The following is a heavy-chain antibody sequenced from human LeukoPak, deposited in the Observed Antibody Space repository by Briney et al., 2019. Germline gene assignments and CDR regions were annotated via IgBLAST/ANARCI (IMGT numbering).Heavy chain of an antibody. Sequence: GESLKISCEGSGYSLTSYWIGWVRQMPGKGLECMGFIYPGDSDARYSPSFQGQVTISADKSITTAYLQWSSLSASDSAMYYCARPRSGWKDGSRDAFDIWGQGTMVTVSS. CDR2: IYPGDSDA. CDR1: GYSLTSYW. CDR3: ARPRSGWKDGSRDAFDI. J-gene: IGHJ3*02. D-gene: IGHD1-1*01. V-gene: IGHV5-51*01.